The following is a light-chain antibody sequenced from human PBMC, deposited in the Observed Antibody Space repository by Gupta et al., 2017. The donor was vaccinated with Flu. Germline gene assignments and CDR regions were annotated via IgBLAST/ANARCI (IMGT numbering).Light chain of an antibody. CDR2: GAS. CDR3: HQYDSSPPFT. CDR1: RSVSSSH. J-gene: IGKJ3*01. Sequence: EIVLTQSPGTLSLSPGERATLSCRASRSVSSSHLAWYQQKPGQPPRLLRYGASSRATGIPERFSGSGSGTDYTLTISRLEPEDFAVYYCHQYDSSPPFTFGPGTRVEI. V-gene: IGKV3-20*01.